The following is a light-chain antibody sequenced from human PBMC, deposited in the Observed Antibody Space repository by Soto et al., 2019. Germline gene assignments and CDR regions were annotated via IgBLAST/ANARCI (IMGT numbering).Light chain of an antibody. V-gene: IGKV3-15*01. J-gene: IGKJ1*01. Sequence: EIVMTQSPATLSLSPGERATLSCRASQSVSSNLAWYQHKPGQPPSLLIYDASTRATGIPARFSGRGSGTEFTLTISSLQSEDFAVYYCQQYNNWPPWTFGQGTKVDIK. CDR2: DAS. CDR1: QSVSSN. CDR3: QQYNNWPPWT.